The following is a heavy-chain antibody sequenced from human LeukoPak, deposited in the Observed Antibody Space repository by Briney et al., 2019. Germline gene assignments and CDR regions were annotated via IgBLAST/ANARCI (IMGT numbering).Heavy chain of an antibody. CDR1: GYSISSGYY. CDR3: ARGLRRSSGNLEA. Sequence: PSETLSLTCTVSGYSISSGYYWGWIRQPPGKGLGWIGSIYHSGSTYYNPSLKSRVTISVDTSKNQFSLKLSSVTAADTAVYYCARGLRRSSGNLEAWGQGTLVTVSS. V-gene: IGHV4-38-2*02. J-gene: IGHJ5*02. CDR2: IYHSGST. D-gene: IGHD3-10*01.